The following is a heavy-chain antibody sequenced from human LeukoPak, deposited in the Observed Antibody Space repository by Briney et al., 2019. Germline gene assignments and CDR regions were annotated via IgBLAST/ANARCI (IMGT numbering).Heavy chain of an antibody. D-gene: IGHD2-15*01. J-gene: IGHJ3*02. CDR3: GTGCVGGSCGDAFDI. CDR1: GYTFTSYY. CDR2: INPSGGST. Sequence: ASVKVSCKASGYTFTSYYMHWVRQAPGQGLEWMGIINPSGGSTSYAQKFQGRVTMTRDMSTSTVYMELSSLRSEDTAVYYCGTGCVGGSCGDAFDIWGQGTMVTVSS. V-gene: IGHV1-46*01.